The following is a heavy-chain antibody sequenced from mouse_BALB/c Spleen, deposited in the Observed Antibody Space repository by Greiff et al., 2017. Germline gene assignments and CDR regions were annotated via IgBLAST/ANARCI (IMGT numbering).Heavy chain of an antibody. D-gene: IGHD1-1*01. V-gene: IGHV5-6*01. CDR3: ARHEDGENYYGSSHRFAY. CDR2: ISSGGSYT. Sequence: EVKVVESGGDLVKPGGSLKLSCAASGFTFSSYGMSWVRQTPDKRLEWVATISSGGSYTYYPDSVKGRFTISRDNAKNTLYLQMSSLKSEDTAMYYCARHEDGENYYGSSHRFAYWGQGTLVTVSA. CDR1: GFTFSSYG. J-gene: IGHJ3*01.